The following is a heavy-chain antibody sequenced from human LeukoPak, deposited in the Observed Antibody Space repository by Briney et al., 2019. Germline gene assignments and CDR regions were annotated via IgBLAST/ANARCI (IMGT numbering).Heavy chain of an antibody. V-gene: IGHV3-23*01. CDR2: VTRSGGTT. CDR3: TKDPNGDYVGAFDP. Sequence: GGSLRLSCAASGFTFSSYAMSWVRQAPGKGLQWVSTVTRSGGTTYYADSVKGRFTISRDNSKNTLYLQMNSLRDEDTAVYYCTKDPNGDYVGAFDPWGQGTLVTVSS. CDR1: GFTFSSYA. D-gene: IGHD4-17*01. J-gene: IGHJ5*02.